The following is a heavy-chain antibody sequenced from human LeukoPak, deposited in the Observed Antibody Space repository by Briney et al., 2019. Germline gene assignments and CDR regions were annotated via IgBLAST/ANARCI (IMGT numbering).Heavy chain of an antibody. CDR2: IYPGDSDT. V-gene: IGHV5-51*01. Sequence: GESLKISCKGSGYSFTSYWIGWVRQMPGKGLEWMGIIYPGDSDTRYSPSFQGQVTISADKSISTAYLQWSSLKASDTAMYYCARHRLSGSYYNEYDYWGQGTLVTVSS. D-gene: IGHD3-10*01. J-gene: IGHJ4*02. CDR1: GYSFTSYW. CDR3: ARHRLSGSYYNEYDY.